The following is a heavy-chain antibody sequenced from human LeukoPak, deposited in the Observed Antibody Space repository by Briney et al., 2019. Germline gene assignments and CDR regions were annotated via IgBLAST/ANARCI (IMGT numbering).Heavy chain of an antibody. V-gene: IGHV4-34*01. Sequence: SETLSLTCAVYGGSFSGYYWSWIRQPPGKGLEWIGGIYYSGSTYYNPSLKSRVTISVDTSKNQFSLKLSSVTAADTAVYYCGRHFYGSGTYYYYYYYMDVWGTGTTVTISS. J-gene: IGHJ6*03. CDR2: IYYSGST. CDR1: GGSFSGYY. CDR3: GRHFYGSGTYYYYYYYMDV. D-gene: IGHD3-10*01.